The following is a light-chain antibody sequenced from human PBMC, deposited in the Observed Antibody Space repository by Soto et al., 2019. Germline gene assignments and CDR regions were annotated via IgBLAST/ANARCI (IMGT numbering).Light chain of an antibody. V-gene: IGKV3D-20*02. J-gene: IGKJ4*01. CDR1: HSVNINY. CDR2: GAS. CDR3: QQRSDWLLT. Sequence: IVLTKSPGTLSLSPRERATLSCRASHSVNINYLAWYQKKPGQAPRLLIYGASKRATGIPPRFSGSGSTTDFTLTISSLEPEDFAVYYCQQRSDWLLTFCG.